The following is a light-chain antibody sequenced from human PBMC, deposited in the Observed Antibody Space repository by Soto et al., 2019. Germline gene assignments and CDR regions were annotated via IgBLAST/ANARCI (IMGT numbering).Light chain of an antibody. J-gene: IGKJ4*01. Sequence: DIPMTQSPSSVSASVGDRVTITCRASQAINSYLAWYQQKPGKAPNLLIYTTSSLQSGVPSRCSGSGSGTDFTLTISSLEPEDFATYYCQQGNRFPLTFGGGTKVEIK. CDR3: QQGNRFPLT. V-gene: IGKV1-12*01. CDR2: TTS. CDR1: QAINSY.